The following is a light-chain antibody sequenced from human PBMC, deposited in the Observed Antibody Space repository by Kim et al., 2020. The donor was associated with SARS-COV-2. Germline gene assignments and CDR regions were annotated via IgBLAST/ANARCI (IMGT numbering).Light chain of an antibody. J-gene: IGKJ1*01. CDR2: GAS. Sequence: EIVMTQSPATLSVSPGERATLSCRASQSVSSNLAWYQQKPGQAPRLLIYGASTRATGIPARFSGSGSGTEFTLTISSLQSEDFAVYYCQQYNSWPPWTFGQGTMVDIK. V-gene: IGKV3-15*01. CDR3: QQYNSWPPWT. CDR1: QSVSSN.